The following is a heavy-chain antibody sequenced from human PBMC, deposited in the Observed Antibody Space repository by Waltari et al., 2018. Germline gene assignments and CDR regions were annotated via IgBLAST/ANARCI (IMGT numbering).Heavy chain of an antibody. J-gene: IGHJ4*02. CDR3: AKDSTPRRVTIFGVVTTFDY. CDR1: GFTFSSYA. CDR2: ISGSGGST. D-gene: IGHD3-3*01. V-gene: IGHV3-23*04. Sequence: EVQLVESGGGLVQPGGSLRLSCAASGFTFSSYAMSWVRQAPGKGLEWVSAISGSGGSTYYADSVKGRFTISRDNSKNTLYLQMNSLRAEDTAVYYCAKDSTPRRVTIFGVVTTFDYWGQGTLVTVSS.